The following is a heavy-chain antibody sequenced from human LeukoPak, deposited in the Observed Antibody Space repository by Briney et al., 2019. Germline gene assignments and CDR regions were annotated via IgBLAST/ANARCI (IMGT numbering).Heavy chain of an antibody. CDR2: INPNSGVT. V-gene: IGHV1-2*02. J-gene: IGHJ4*02. D-gene: IGHD2-15*01. CDR1: GYTFTDYF. CDR3: ARVPRGYCRSASCYDY. Sequence: ASVKVPCKTSGYTFTDYFIHWVRQAPGQGLEWMGWINPNSGVTNYAQKFQGRVTMTRDTSISTAFVELGSLTSDDTAVYYCARVPRGYCRSASCYDYWGQGTLVTVSS.